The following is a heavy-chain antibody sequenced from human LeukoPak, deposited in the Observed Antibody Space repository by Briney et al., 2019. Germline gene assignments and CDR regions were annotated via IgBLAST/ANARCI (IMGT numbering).Heavy chain of an antibody. Sequence: PGGSLRLSCAASGLTFSTYNMNWVRQAPGKGLEWISYISADSSTVQYADSVRGRFTTSRDNAKNSLYLQMNSLRAEDTAVYYCVRDNSRGQSLGVIYWGQGSLVTVSS. CDR1: GLTFSTYN. D-gene: IGHD3-22*01. CDR3: VRDNSRGQSLGVIY. CDR2: ISADSSTV. V-gene: IGHV3-48*01. J-gene: IGHJ4*02.